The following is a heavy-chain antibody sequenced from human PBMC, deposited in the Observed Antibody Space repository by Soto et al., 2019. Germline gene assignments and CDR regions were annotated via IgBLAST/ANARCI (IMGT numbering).Heavy chain of an antibody. V-gene: IGHV1-18*01. CDR1: GYTFTSYG. CDR2: ISAYNGNT. J-gene: IGHJ4*02. D-gene: IGHD2-15*01. CDR3: ARVGEYCSGGSCYHLY. Sequence: ASVKVSCKASGYTFTSYGISWVRQAPGQGLEWMGWISAYNGNTNYAQKLQGRVTTTTDTSTSTAYMELRSLRSDDTAVYYCARVGEYCSGGSCYHLYWGQGTLVTVSS.